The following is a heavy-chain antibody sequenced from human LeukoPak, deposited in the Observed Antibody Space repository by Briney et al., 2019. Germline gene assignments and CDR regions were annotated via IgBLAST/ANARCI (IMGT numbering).Heavy chain of an antibody. CDR2: IYYSGST. CDR3: ASTPQYSSSWYYYFDY. V-gene: IGHV4-30-4*01. D-gene: IGHD6-13*01. Sequence: KTSQTLSLTCTVSGDSISSGDYYWSWIRQPPGKGLEWIGYIYYSGSTYYNPSLKSRVTISVDTSKNQFSLKLSSVTAADTAVYYCASTPQYSSSWYYYFDYWGQGTLVTVSS. CDR1: GDSISSGDYY. J-gene: IGHJ4*02.